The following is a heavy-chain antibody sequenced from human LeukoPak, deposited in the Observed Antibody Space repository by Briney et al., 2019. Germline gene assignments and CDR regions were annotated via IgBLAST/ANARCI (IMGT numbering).Heavy chain of an antibody. CDR2: INHSGST. J-gene: IGHJ4*02. CDR1: GGSFGGYY. D-gene: IGHD6-19*01. CDR3: SSGWYYGD. V-gene: IGHV4-34*01. Sequence: SETLSLTCAVYGGSFGGYYWSWIRQPPGKGLEWIGEINHSGSTNYNPSLKSRVTISVDTSKNQFSLKLSSVTAADTAVYYCSSGWYYGDWGQGTLVTVSS.